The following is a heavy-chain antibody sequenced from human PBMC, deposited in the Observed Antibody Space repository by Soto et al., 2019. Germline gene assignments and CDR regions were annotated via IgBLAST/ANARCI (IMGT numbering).Heavy chain of an antibody. CDR2: LSYLGTT. V-gene: IGHV4-39*01. J-gene: IGHJ4*02. CDR3: ATGRSDSGWYEEPF. Sequence: QLHLQESGPGLVKPSETLSLTCTVSNDSIRSGTYYWAWIRQPPGRGLEWMGSLSYLGTTDYNPSLKSRVTITKDASTNQFSLKLTSVPATDTAVYYGATGRSDSGWYEEPFWGRGTLVTVSS. D-gene: IGHD6-19*01. CDR1: NDSIRSGTYY.